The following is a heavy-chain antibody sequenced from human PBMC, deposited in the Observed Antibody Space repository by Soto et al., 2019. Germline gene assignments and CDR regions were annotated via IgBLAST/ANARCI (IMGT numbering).Heavy chain of an antibody. CDR3: ARAVYDSGRTQNWFDP. D-gene: IGHD3-10*01. CDR1: GGSISSGGYS. CDR2: IYHSGST. Sequence: PSETLSLTCAVSGGSISSGGYSWSWIRQPPGKGLEWIGYIYHSGSTYYDPSLKSRVTISVDRSKNQFSLKLSSVTAADTAVYYCARAVYDSGRTQNWFDPWGQGTLVTVSS. V-gene: IGHV4-30-2*01. J-gene: IGHJ5*02.